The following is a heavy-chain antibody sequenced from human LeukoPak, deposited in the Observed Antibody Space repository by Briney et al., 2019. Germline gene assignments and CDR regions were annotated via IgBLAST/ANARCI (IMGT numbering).Heavy chain of an antibody. D-gene: IGHD4-17*01. CDR1: GYSLSSYG. CDR2: ICDYNGNT. V-gene: IGHV1-18*01. CDR3: ARDPQVYGDFDNWFDP. J-gene: IGHJ5*02. Sequence: ASVNVSCMHSGYSLSSYGLSWVRQAPGQGLEGMGWICDYNGNTNYAQKLQGRVTMTTDTSTSTAYMELRSLRSDDTAVYYCARDPQVYGDFDNWFDPWGQGTLVTVSS.